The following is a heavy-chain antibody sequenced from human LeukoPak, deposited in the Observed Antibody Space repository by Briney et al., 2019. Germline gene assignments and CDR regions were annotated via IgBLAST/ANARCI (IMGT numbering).Heavy chain of an antibody. J-gene: IGHJ4*02. Sequence: SETLSLTCTVSGGSITSSFYWSWIRQSPGKGLEWIGYIYTSGSTNYNPSLKSRVTMSVDTSKNQFSLKLSSVTAADTAVYYCAREYITMVRGVIRETRFDYWGQGTLVTVSS. V-gene: IGHV4-4*08. CDR1: GGSITSSFY. CDR2: IYTSGST. D-gene: IGHD3-10*01. CDR3: AREYITMVRGVIRETRFDY.